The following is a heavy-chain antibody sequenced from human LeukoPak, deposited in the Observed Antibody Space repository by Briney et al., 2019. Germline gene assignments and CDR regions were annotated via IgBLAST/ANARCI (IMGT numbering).Heavy chain of an antibody. CDR3: ARGNPRYSSSWCCAFDI. CDR2: IYYSGST. Sequence: SETLSLTCTVSGDSISSGGFYWSWIRQHPGKGLEWIGYIYYSGSTFYNPSLKSRVTISVDTSKNQFSLKLNSVTAADTAVYYCARGNPRYSSSWCCAFDIWGQGTMVTVSS. J-gene: IGHJ3*02. V-gene: IGHV4-31*03. CDR1: GDSISSGGFY. D-gene: IGHD6-13*01.